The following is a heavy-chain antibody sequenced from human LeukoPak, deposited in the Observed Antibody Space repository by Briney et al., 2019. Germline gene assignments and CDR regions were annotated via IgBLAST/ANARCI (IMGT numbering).Heavy chain of an antibody. V-gene: IGHV4-59*01. CDR3: ARAPQGP. CDR2: IYYSGST. Sequence: SETLSLTCAVYGGSFSGYYWSWIRQPPGKGLEWIGYIYYSGSTNYNPSLKSRVTISVDTSKNQFSLKLSSVTAADTAVYYCARAPQGPWGQGTLVTVSS. CDR1: GGSFSGYY. J-gene: IGHJ5*02.